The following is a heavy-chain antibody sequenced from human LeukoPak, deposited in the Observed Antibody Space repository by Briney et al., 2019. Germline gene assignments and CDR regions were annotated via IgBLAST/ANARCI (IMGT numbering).Heavy chain of an antibody. CDR3: ARDNVKYCSSTSCYRFDP. J-gene: IGHJ5*02. D-gene: IGHD2-2*02. CDR2: INPNSGGT. Sequence: ASVKVSCKASGYTFTGYYMHWVRQAPGQGLEWMGRINPNSGGTNYAQKFQGRVTMTRDTSISTAYMELSRLRSDDTAVYYCARDNVKYCSSTSCYRFDPWGQGTLVIVSS. CDR1: GYTFTGYY. V-gene: IGHV1-2*06.